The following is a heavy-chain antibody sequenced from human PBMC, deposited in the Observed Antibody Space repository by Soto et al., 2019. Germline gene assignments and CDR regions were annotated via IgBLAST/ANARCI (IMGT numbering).Heavy chain of an antibody. V-gene: IGHV4-30-2*01. Sequence: QLQLQESGSGLVKPSQTLSLTCAVSGGSISTDPYSWSWMRQPPGKGLEWIGYIYHYGNPQYNAPLKSRVTLSVDRSKNQFSLNLRSVTAADTAVYYCARDGGYGRVDSWGQGTLVIVSS. D-gene: IGHD5-12*01. CDR1: GGSISTDPYS. CDR3: ARDGGYGRVDS. J-gene: IGHJ4*02. CDR2: IYHYGNP.